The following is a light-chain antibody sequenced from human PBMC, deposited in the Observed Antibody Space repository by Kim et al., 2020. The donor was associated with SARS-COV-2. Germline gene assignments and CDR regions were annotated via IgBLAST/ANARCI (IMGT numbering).Light chain of an antibody. CDR2: EVT. CDR3: SSFTTNIKPLV. J-gene: IGLJ2*01. V-gene: IGLV2-14*01. Sequence: QSALTQPASVSGSPGQSITIFCTGTSRDVGGYNYVSWYQQHPGKAPKLLIFEVTNRPSGVSNRFSGSKSGNTASLTISGLQAEDEADYYCSSFTTNIKPLVFGGGTQLTVL. CDR1: SRDVGGYNY.